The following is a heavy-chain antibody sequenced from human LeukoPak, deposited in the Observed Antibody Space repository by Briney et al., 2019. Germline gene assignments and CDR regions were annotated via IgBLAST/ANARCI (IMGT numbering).Heavy chain of an antibody. J-gene: IGHJ4*02. V-gene: IGHV4-61*02. D-gene: IGHD2-15*01. Sequence: SETLSLTCTVSGGSISSGSYYWSWIRQPAGKGLEWIGRIYTSGSTNYNPSLKSRVTISVDTSKNQFSLKLSSVTAADTAVYYCARAEWWYQGFDYWGQGTLVTVSS. CDR3: ARAEWWYQGFDY. CDR2: IYTSGST. CDR1: GGSISSGSYY.